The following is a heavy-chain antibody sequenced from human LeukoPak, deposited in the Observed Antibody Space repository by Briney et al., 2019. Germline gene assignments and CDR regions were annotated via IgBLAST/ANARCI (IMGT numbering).Heavy chain of an antibody. CDR1: GGSISRYY. CDR3: AREVSYSSSSPFDY. Sequence: PSETLSLTCTVSGGSISRYYWSWIRQPPGKGLEWIGYIYYSGSTNYNPSLKSRVTISVDTSKNQFSLKLGSVTAADTAVYYCAREVSYSSSSPFDYWGQGTLVTVSS. J-gene: IGHJ4*02. CDR2: IYYSGST. D-gene: IGHD6-6*01. V-gene: IGHV4-59*01.